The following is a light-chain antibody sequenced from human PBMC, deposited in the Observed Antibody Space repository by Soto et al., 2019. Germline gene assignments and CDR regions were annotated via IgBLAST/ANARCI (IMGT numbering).Light chain of an antibody. CDR2: DVS. CDR1: SSDVAGYNF. CDR3: NSYAGSNNFVV. V-gene: IGLV2-8*01. J-gene: IGLJ2*01. Sequence: QSALTQPPSASGSPGQSVTISCTGTSSDVAGYNFVSWYQQHPGKAPKLIIYDVSKRPSGVPDRFSGSKSGNTASLTVSGLQAEDEADHYCNSYAGSNNFVVFGGGTKLTVL.